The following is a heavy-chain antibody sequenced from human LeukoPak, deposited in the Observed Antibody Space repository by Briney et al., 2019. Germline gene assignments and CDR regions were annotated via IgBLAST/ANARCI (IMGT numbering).Heavy chain of an antibody. D-gene: IGHD1-14*01. V-gene: IGHV1-46*01. CDR2: IYSSGDVR. CDR3: ARETPDAHNFDY. J-gene: IGHJ4*02. Sequence: ASVKVSCKASGYTFTSYHLHWVRQAPGQGLEWMGIIYSSGDVRGHAQNFQGRVTMTRDTSTNTTYLELSSLESEDTAVYYCARETPDAHNFDYWGQGTLVTVSS. CDR1: GYTFTSYH.